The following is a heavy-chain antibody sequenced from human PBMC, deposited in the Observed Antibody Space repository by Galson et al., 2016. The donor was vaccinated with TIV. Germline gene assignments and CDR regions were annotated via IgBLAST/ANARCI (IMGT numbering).Heavy chain of an antibody. J-gene: IGHJ4*02. CDR3: AVWANTYYFAL. D-gene: IGHD2-8*01. CDR1: GYTFINYY. Sequence: SVKVSCKASGYTFINYYMHWVRQAPGQGLEWVGVIDPSGGGTTCAQKFQGRVTMTRDTSTNTVYMELSSLTSDDTAVFCCAVWANTYYFALWGQGTLITVSS. CDR2: IDPSGGGT. V-gene: IGHV1-46*01.